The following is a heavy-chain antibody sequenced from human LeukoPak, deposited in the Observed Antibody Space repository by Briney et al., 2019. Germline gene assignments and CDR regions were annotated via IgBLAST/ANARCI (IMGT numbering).Heavy chain of an antibody. CDR3: ARERLWNDAFDI. Sequence: ASVKVSCKASGYTFTGYYMHWVRQAPGQGLEWMGWINPNSGGTNYAQKFQGRVTMTRDTSISTAYMELSRLRSDDTAVYYCARERLWNDAFDIWAKGQWSPSLQ. CDR1: GYTFTGYY. D-gene: IGHD5-18*01. J-gene: IGHJ3*02. CDR2: INPNSGGT. V-gene: IGHV1-2*02.